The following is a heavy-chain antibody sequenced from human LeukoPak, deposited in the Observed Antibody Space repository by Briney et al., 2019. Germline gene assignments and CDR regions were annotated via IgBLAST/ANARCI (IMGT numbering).Heavy chain of an antibody. CDR3: ARRGYCGGDCYSYGMDV. CDR1: GYSFTSYW. J-gene: IGHJ6*02. Sequence: GESLQISCKGSGYSFTSYWIGWVRQMPGKGLEWMGIIYPGDSDTRYSPSFQGQVTISADKSISTAYLQWSSLKASDTAMYYCARRGYCGGDCYSYGMDVWGQGTTVTVSS. D-gene: IGHD2-21*02. CDR2: IYPGDSDT. V-gene: IGHV5-51*01.